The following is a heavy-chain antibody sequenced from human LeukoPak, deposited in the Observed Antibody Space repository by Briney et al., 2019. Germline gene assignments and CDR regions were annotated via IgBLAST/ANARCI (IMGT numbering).Heavy chain of an antibody. V-gene: IGHV4-34*01. CDR3: AKSNGYGLIDI. CDR1: GGSFSGYY. Sequence: PSETLSLTCAVYGGSFSGYYWSWIREPPGRGLEWIGEINHSGSTNYNPSLKSRVTISLDTSRNQFSLKLNSVTAADTAVYYCAKSNGYGLIDIWGQGTMVTVSS. J-gene: IGHJ3*02. CDR2: INHSGST. D-gene: IGHD3-10*01.